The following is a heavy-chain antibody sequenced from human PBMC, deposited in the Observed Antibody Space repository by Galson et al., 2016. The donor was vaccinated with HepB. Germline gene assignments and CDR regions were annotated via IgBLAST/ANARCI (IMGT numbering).Heavy chain of an antibody. Sequence: SVKVSCKASGYTFTNYYMHWVRQAPGQGLEWMGIIYPSDATTTYAQKFQGSVTMTRDTSTSTVYMELSRLRSADTAVYYCARGADSGYDLGDYWGQGTLVTVSS. D-gene: IGHD5-12*01. V-gene: IGHV1-46*01. J-gene: IGHJ4*02. CDR3: ARGADSGYDLGDY. CDR2: IYPSDATT. CDR1: GYTFTNYY.